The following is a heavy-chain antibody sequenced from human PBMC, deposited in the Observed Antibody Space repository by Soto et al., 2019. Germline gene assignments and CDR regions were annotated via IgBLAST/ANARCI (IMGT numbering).Heavy chain of an antibody. D-gene: IGHD5-18*01. Sequence: SETLSLTCTVSGGSVNSDENYWTWIRQPPGKGLEWIGYISNSGSTGYNPSLKTRLSMSVDRSKNQFTLRLTSVTAADTAVYFCATESGSTYGYFDHWGQGTQVTVSS. J-gene: IGHJ4*02. CDR1: GGSVNSDENY. CDR2: ISNSGST. V-gene: IGHV4-30-4*01. CDR3: ATESGSTYGYFDH.